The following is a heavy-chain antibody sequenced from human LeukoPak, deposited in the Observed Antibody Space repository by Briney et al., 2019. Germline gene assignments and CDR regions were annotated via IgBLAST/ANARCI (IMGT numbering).Heavy chain of an antibody. CDR2: IYYSGST. V-gene: IGHV4-59*01. CDR1: GGSISSYY. Sequence: KLRETLSLTCIVSGGSISSYYWSWIRQPPGKGLEWIGYIYYSGSTNYNPSLKSRVTISVDTSKNQFSLKLSSVTAADTAVYYCARAPYPRSGSYMAVWGKGTTVTVSS. J-gene: IGHJ6*03. CDR3: ARAPYPRSGSYMAV. D-gene: IGHD3-10*01.